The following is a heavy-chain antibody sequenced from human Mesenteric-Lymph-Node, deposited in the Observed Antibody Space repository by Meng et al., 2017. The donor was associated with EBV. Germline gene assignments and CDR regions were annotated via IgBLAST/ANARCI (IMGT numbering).Heavy chain of an antibody. Sequence: VKLCQVGGEGNKPGAEVKVSCKASGYTFTSYDVNWVRQAPGQGLEWMGWMNPNSDNTGYAQKFQGRVTMTWDTSISTAYMELSSLRSEDTAVYYCARKESYYGSGSFFFEHWGQGTLVTVSS. CDR1: GYTFTSYD. D-gene: IGHD3-10*01. V-gene: IGHV1-8*01. CDR3: ARKESYYGSGSFFFEH. J-gene: IGHJ4*02. CDR2: MNPNSDNT.